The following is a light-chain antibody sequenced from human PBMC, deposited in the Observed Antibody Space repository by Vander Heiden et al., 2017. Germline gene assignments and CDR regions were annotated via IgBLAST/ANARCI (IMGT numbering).Light chain of an antibody. CDR3: QQRDNWPPT. Sequence: EVVLTQSPATLSLSPGERATLSRRASQSISSFLGWYQQKPGQAPRLLIHDASHRATGIPARFTGAGSGTDFTLTINNVESEDFAVYYCQQRDNWPPTFGQGTRVE. V-gene: IGKV3-11*01. CDR2: DAS. CDR1: QSISSF. J-gene: IGKJ1*01.